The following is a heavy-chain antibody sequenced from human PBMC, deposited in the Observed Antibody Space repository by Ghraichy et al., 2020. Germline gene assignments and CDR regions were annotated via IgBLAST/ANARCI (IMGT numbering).Heavy chain of an antibody. CDR1: GFTFSSYN. J-gene: IGHJ6*02. CDR2: IGSSRSYI. Sequence: GGSLRLSCAASGFTFSSYNMNWVRQAPGKGLEWVSSIGSSRSYIYYADSLKGRFTISRDNAKNSLYLQMDSLRAEDTAVYYCARGPHPFYHYYGMDVWGQGTTVTVSS. CDR3: ARGPHPFYHYYGMDV. V-gene: IGHV3-21*01.